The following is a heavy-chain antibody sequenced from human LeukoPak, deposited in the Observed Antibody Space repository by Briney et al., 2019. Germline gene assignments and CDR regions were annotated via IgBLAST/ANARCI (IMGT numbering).Heavy chain of an antibody. J-gene: IGHJ5*02. CDR3: AGSSGYYLPHNWFDP. Sequence: SETLSLTCTVSGGSISSGDYYWSWIRQPPGKGLEWIGYIYYSGSTYYNPSLKSRVTISVDTSKNQFSLKLSSVTAADTAVYYCAGSSGYYLPHNWFDPWGQGTLVTVSS. CDR2: IYYSGST. D-gene: IGHD3-22*01. CDR1: GGSISSGDYY. V-gene: IGHV4-30-4*01.